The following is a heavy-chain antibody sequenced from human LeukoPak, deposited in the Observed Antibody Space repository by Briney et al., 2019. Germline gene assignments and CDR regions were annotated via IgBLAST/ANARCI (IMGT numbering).Heavy chain of an antibody. J-gene: IGHJ4*02. CDR1: GFTFNTYS. V-gene: IGHV3-30*04. D-gene: IGHD3-9*01. CDR2: ISYDGSNK. CDR3: ARGPDYDILADYFDY. Sequence: GGSLRLSCAASGFTFNTYSMNWVRQAPGKGLEWVAVISYDGSNKFYADSVRGRFTISRDNSKNTLFLQMNSLRPEDTAVYYCARGPDYDILADYFDYWGQGTLVTVSS.